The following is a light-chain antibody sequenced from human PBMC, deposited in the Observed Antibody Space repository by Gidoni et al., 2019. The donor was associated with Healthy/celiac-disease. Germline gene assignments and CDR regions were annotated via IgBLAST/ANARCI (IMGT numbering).Light chain of an antibody. J-gene: IGLJ1*01. CDR3: SSYTSSSTPMV. V-gene: IGLV2-14*01. Sequence: QSALTQPASVSGSPGQSTTISCTGTSSDVGGYNYASWYQQHPGKAPKLMIYEVSNRPSGVSNRFYGSKSGNTASLTISGLQAEDEADYYCSSYTSSSTPMVFGTGTKVTVL. CDR1: SSDVGGYNY. CDR2: EVS.